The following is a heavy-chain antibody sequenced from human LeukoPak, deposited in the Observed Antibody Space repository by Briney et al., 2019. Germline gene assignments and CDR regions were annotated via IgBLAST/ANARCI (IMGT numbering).Heavy chain of an antibody. CDR3: ANEYSSGWYYFDY. J-gene: IGHJ4*02. CDR2: ISYDGSNK. CDR1: GVTLSSYG. Sequence: GGSLRLSCAACGVTLSSYGMHWGRQAPGKGLEWVAVISYDGSNKYYADSVKGRFTISRDNSKNTLYLQMNSLRAEDTAVYYCANEYSSGWYYFDYWGQGALVTVSS. V-gene: IGHV3-30*18. D-gene: IGHD6-19*01.